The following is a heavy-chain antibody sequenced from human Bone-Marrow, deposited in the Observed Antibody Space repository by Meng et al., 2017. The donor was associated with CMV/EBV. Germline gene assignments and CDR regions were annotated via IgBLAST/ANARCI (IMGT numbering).Heavy chain of an antibody. Sequence: ASVTVSCKHSGYTFTGYYMHWVRQAPGQGLEWMGWMNPNSGGTNYAQKFQGTVTMTRDTSISTAYMELSRLRFYDTAVYYCARDSGKYGSGSYNVYWGQGTLVTVSS. CDR2: MNPNSGGT. V-gene: IGHV1-2*02. D-gene: IGHD3-10*01. CDR1: GYTFTGYY. J-gene: IGHJ4*02. CDR3: ARDSGKYGSGSYNVY.